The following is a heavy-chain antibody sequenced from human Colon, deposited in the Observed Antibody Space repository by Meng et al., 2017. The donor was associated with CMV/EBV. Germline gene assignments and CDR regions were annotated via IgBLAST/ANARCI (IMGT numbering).Heavy chain of an antibody. CDR1: GYTFTGYY. Sequence: AAGYTFTGYYMHWVRQAPGQGLEWMGRINPHTGGTNYAQKFQGRVTVTRDTSISTAYMELTRLRSDDTAVYYCAREKKTSGSRGLDHWGQGTLVTVSS. CDR3: AREKKTSGSRGLDH. D-gene: IGHD3-10*01. J-gene: IGHJ4*02. CDR2: INPHTGGT. V-gene: IGHV1-2*06.